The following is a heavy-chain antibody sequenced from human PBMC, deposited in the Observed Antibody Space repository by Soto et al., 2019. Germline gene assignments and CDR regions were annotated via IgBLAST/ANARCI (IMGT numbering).Heavy chain of an antibody. CDR1: GYTLTELS. V-gene: IGHV1-24*01. CDR3: AAYDFWSGSPHEDIDY. CDR2: FDPEDGET. D-gene: IGHD3-3*01. Sequence: GASVKVSCKVSGYTLTELSMHWVRQAPGKGLEWMGGFDPEDGETIYAQKFQGRVTMTEDTSTDTAYMELSSLRSEDTAVYYCAAYDFWSGSPHEDIDYWGQGTLVTDSS. J-gene: IGHJ4*02.